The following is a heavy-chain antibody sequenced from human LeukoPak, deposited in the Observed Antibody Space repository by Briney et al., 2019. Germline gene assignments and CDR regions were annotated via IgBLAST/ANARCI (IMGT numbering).Heavy chain of an antibody. CDR3: ARDHVGGKYYYMDV. Sequence: GGSLRLSCAASGFTVSSNYMSWVRQAPGKGLECVANIKQDGSEKSYVDSVKGRFTISRDNAKNSVYLQMNSLRVEDTAVYYCARDHVGGKYYYMDVWGKGTTVTVSS. V-gene: IGHV3-7*01. D-gene: IGHD3-16*01. J-gene: IGHJ6*03. CDR2: IKQDGSEK. CDR1: GFTVSSNY.